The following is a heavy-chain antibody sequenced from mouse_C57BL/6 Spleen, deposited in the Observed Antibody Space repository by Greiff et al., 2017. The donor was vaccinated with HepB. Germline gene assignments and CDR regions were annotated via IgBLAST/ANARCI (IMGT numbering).Heavy chain of an antibody. CDR2: ISSGGDYI. CDR1: GFTFSSYA. CDR3: TRDRGYGSSGAMDY. J-gene: IGHJ4*01. D-gene: IGHD1-1*01. Sequence: EVKLVESGEGLVKPGGSLKLSCAASGFTFSSYAMSWVRQTPEKRLEWVAYISSGGDYIYYADTVKGRFTISRDNARNTLYLQMSSLKSEDTAMYYCTRDRGYGSSGAMDYWGQGTSFTVSS. V-gene: IGHV5-9-1*02.